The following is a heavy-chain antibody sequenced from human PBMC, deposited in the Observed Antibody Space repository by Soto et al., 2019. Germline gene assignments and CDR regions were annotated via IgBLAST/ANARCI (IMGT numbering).Heavy chain of an antibody. D-gene: IGHD4-17*01. J-gene: IGHJ4*02. CDR2: ISGSGGST. CDR1: GFTFSSYA. CDR3: AKDSARTTVTIFDY. Sequence: GGSLRLSCAASGFTFSSYAMSWVRQAPGKGLEWVPAISGSGGSTYYADSVKGRFTISRDNSKNTLYLQMNSLRPEDTAVYYCAKDSARTTVTIFDYWGQGTLVTVSS. V-gene: IGHV3-23*01.